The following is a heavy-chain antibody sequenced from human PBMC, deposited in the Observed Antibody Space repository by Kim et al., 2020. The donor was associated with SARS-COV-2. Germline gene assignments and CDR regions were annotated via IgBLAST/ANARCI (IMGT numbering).Heavy chain of an antibody. D-gene: IGHD1-7*01. Sequence: EYARSGKGTFTVSKDDSRNLLYLQMSSLKTEDTAVYFCARAMATTRPWDYWGLGTLVTVSS. J-gene: IGHJ4*02. CDR3: ARAMATTRPWDY. V-gene: IGHV3-72*01.